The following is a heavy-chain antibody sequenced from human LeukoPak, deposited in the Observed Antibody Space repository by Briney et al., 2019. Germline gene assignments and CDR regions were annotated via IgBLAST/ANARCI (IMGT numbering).Heavy chain of an antibody. J-gene: IGHJ4*02. CDR2: INPNSGGT. V-gene: IGHV1-2*02. CDR1: GYTFTGYY. Sequence: GASVKVSCKASGYTFTGYYMHWVRQAPGQGLEWMGWINPNSGGTNSAQKFQGRVTMTRDTSISTAYMELSSLRSDDTAVYYCATTRRGDYFDYWGQGTLVTVSS. CDR3: ATTRRGDYFDY.